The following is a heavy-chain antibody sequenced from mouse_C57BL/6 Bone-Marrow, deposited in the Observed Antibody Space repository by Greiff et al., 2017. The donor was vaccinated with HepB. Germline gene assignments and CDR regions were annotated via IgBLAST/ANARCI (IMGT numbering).Heavy chain of an antibody. D-gene: IGHD2-12*01. CDR2: ISDGGSYT. CDR1: GFTFSSYA. Sequence: DVHLVESGGGLVKPGGSLKLSCAASGFTFSSYAMSWVRQTPEKRLEWVATISDGGSYTYYPDNVKGRFTISRDNAKNNLYLQMSHLKSEDTAMYYCASDYDAAMDYWGQGTSVTVSS. V-gene: IGHV5-4*01. CDR3: ASDYDAAMDY. J-gene: IGHJ4*01.